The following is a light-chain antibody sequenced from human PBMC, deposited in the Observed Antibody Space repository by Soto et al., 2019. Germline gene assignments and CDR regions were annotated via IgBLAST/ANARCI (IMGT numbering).Light chain of an antibody. V-gene: IGKV1-27*01. Sequence: DIQMTQSPSSLSASIGDRVSITCRASQGINTYLAWYQQKPGRAPQLLIYAASALHSGVPSRFSGSGSGTDFTLTITSLQPEDVATYYCQKYNSAPLTFGGGTKVDIK. CDR1: QGINTY. CDR2: AAS. CDR3: QKYNSAPLT. J-gene: IGKJ4*01.